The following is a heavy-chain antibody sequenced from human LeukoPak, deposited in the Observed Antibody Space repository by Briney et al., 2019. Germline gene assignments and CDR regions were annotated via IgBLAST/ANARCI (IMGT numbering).Heavy chain of an antibody. D-gene: IGHD3-3*01. V-gene: IGHV4-39*07. J-gene: IGHJ5*02. Sequence: SETLSLTCTVSGGSISSSSYYWGWIRQPPGKGLEWIGSIYYSGSTYYNPSLKGRVTISVDTSKNQFSLKLSSVTAADTAVYYCARSLRFLEWLSSNWFDPWGQGTLVTVSS. CDR2: IYYSGST. CDR1: GGSISSSSYY. CDR3: ARSLRFLEWLSSNWFDP.